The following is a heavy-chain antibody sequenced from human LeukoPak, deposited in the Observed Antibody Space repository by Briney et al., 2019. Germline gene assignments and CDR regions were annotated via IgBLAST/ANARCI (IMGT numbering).Heavy chain of an antibody. D-gene: IGHD3-22*01. CDR3: ARDRRGYYDSSGFDY. J-gene: IGHJ4*02. Sequence: GGSLRLSCAASGFTVSSNYMSWVRQAPGKGLERVSVIYSGGSTYYADSVKGRFTISRDNSKNTLYLQMNSLRAEDTAVYYCARDRRGYYDSSGFDYWGQGTLVTVSS. V-gene: IGHV3-53*01. CDR2: IYSGGST. CDR1: GFTVSSNY.